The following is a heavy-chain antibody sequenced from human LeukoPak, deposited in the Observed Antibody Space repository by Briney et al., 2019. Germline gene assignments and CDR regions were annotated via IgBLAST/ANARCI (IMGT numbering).Heavy chain of an antibody. J-gene: IGHJ4*02. Sequence: GGSLRLSCVGSGFIFSIEGMNWVRLAPGKGLEWVSSISGSSTYTYYADSVKGRFTISRDNARKSLYLQMKSLRAEDTAVYYCARAGIVGATSDYWGQGTLVTVSS. V-gene: IGHV3-21*01. D-gene: IGHD1-26*01. CDR3: ARAGIVGATSDY. CDR1: GFIFSIEG. CDR2: ISGSSTYT.